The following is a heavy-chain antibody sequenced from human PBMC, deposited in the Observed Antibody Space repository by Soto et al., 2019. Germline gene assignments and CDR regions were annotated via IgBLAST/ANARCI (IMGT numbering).Heavy chain of an antibody. Sequence: QVQLVQSGAEVKKPGASVKVSCQASGYNFFSYGIGWVRQAPGQGLEWMGWISDYKGNTYYAQKFQVRLTMTTDRSASTAYMDLRSLKPEDTAVYYCARVPISGDYDILTGEIDFWGQGTRVTVSS. V-gene: IGHV1-18*01. J-gene: IGHJ4*02. D-gene: IGHD3-9*01. CDR1: GYNFFSYG. CDR3: ARVPISGDYDILTGEIDF. CDR2: ISDYKGNT.